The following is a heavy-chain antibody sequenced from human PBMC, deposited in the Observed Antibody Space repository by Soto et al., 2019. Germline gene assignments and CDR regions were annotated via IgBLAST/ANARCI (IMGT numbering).Heavy chain of an antibody. D-gene: IGHD6-19*01. Sequence: LRLSCAASGFTFSSYGMHWVRQAPGKGLEWVAVIWYDGSNQYFADSVKGRFTISRDNSKNTLYLQMNSLRAEDTAVYYCARVGQWLVPHYYYGMDVWGQGTTVTVSS. J-gene: IGHJ6*02. CDR3: ARVGQWLVPHYYYGMDV. V-gene: IGHV3-33*01. CDR2: IWYDGSNQ. CDR1: GFTFSSYG.